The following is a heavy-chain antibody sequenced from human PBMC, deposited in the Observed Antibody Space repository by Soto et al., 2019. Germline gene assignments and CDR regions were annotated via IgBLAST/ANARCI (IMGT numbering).Heavy chain of an antibody. J-gene: IGHJ6*02. CDR3: ARAVSSIAGRPDYYYGMDV. CDR2: INPSGGGT. Sequence: ASVKVSSKPSGYTFTSYYMHWVRQAPGQGLEWMGMINPSGGGTSYAQKFQGWVTMTRDTSRSRAYMELSRLRSVDTALYYCARAVSSIAGRPDYYYGMDVWGQGTTVTVCS. V-gene: IGHV1-2*04. D-gene: IGHD6-6*01. CDR1: GYTFTSYY.